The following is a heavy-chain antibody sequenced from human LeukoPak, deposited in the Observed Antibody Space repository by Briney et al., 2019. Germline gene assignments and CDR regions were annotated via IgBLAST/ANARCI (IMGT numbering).Heavy chain of an antibody. Sequence: PGGSLRLSCAASGFTFSSYAMSWVRQAPGKGLEWVSAISGSGGSTYYADSVKGRFTISRDNSKNTLYLQMNSLRAEDTAVYYCAKDSQSGYGYYYYYMDVWGKGTMVTVSS. D-gene: IGHD5-12*01. J-gene: IGHJ6*03. V-gene: IGHV3-23*01. CDR3: AKDSQSGYGYYYYYMDV. CDR2: ISGSGGST. CDR1: GFTFSSYA.